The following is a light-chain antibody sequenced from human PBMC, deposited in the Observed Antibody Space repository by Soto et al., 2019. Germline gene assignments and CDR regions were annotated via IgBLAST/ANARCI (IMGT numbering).Light chain of an antibody. CDR2: IAS. V-gene: IGKV1-39*01. CDR3: QQSYSTPYT. J-gene: IGKJ2*01. Sequence: DIHMTQSPSSLSASVGDRVTITCRASQSISNYLNWYQQKPGKAPNLLIYIASNLHSGVPSRFSGSGSVTDFTLTISSLQPEDFATYYCQQSYSTPYTFGQGTKLDIK. CDR1: QSISNY.